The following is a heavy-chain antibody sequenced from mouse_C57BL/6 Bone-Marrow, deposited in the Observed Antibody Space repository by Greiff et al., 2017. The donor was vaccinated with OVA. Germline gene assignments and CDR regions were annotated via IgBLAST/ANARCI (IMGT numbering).Heavy chain of an antibody. CDR3: ARHEGLRRDY. J-gene: IGHJ2*01. CDR1: GFTFSSYG. D-gene: IGHD2-2*01. V-gene: IGHV5-6*01. Sequence: EVKLMESGGDLVTPGGSLKLSCAASGFTFSSYGMSWVRQPPDKRLEWVATISSGGRYTYYPDSVKGRFTISSDNAKNTLYLHMSSLTSEDTAMEDCARHEGLRRDYGGQGTALTVTS. CDR2: ISSGGRYT.